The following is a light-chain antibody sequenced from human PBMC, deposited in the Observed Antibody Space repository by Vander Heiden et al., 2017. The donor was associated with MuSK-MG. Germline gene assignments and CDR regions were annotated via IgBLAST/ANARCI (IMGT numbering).Light chain of an antibody. CDR2: SAT. V-gene: IGKV3-20*01. Sequence: PGERATLSCKASPSVTGNYLAWYQQKPGQAPRLLVYSATNRATDIPDRFSGSASGTDFTLTIRSLEPADFGVYYCRQYGGLPLTFGQGTRLE. CDR3: RQYGGLPLT. CDR1: PSVTGNY. J-gene: IGKJ5*01.